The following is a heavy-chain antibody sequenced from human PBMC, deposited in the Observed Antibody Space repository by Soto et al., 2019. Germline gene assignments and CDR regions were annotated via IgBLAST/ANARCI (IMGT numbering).Heavy chain of an antibody. Sequence: SETLSLTCNVSGGSISSFYWSWIRQPPGKGLEWIVSISSSGSTNYNPSLESRVTVSVDRSKNQLSLKLRSVTTADTAVYHCARVPTSSGWFHYYGMDVWGQGTTVTVSS. CDR1: GGSISSFY. V-gene: IGHV4-59*01. J-gene: IGHJ6*02. D-gene: IGHD6-13*01. CDR3: ARVPTSSGWFHYYGMDV. CDR2: ISSSGST.